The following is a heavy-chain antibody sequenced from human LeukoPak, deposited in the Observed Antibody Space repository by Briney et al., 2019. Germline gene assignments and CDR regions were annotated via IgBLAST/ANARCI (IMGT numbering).Heavy chain of an antibody. CDR3: ARGPFGSGSFLDY. CDR1: GYIFSSND. V-gene: IGHV1-8*01. CDR2: MNPNSGDT. J-gene: IGHJ4*02. Sequence: GASVKVSCKASGYIFSSNDINWVRQAAGQGLEWMGWMNPNSGDTGYTQKFQGRVAMTRSTSITTAYMELSSLRSGDTAVYYCARGPFGSGSFLDYWGQGTLVTVSS. D-gene: IGHD3-10*01.